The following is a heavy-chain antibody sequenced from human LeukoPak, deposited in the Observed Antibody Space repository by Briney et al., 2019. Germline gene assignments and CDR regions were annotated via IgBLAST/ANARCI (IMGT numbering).Heavy chain of an antibody. Sequence: GGSLRLSCAASEFTFSNYGMHWVRQAPGKGLEWVAVISYDGTNKYYADSVKGRFTISRDNSNNTLYLQMNSLRAEDTAVYYCHTYYYDSSGYRDAFDIWGQGTMVTVSS. V-gene: IGHV3-30*03. CDR3: HTYYYDSSGYRDAFDI. D-gene: IGHD3-22*01. CDR2: ISYDGTNK. J-gene: IGHJ3*02. CDR1: EFTFSNYG.